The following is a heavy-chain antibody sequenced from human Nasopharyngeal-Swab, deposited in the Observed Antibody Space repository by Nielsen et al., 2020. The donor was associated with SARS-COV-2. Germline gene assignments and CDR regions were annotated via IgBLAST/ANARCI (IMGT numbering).Heavy chain of an antibody. CDR3: ARRGYGGSGSYYFYSYMDV. CDR2: IYPGDSDT. Sequence: GESLKISCKGSGYNFTTYWIGWVRQMPGKGLEWMGIIYPGDSDTRYSPSFQGQVTISADKSISTAYLQWSSLKASDTAMYYCARRGYGGSGSYYFYSYMDVWGKGTTVTVSS. V-gene: IGHV5-51*01. CDR1: GYNFTTYW. J-gene: IGHJ6*03. D-gene: IGHD4-23*01.